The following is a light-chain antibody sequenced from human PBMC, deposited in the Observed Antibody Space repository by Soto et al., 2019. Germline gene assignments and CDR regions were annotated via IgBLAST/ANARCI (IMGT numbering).Light chain of an antibody. CDR3: ASRVVNTVRV. CDR1: SSDIGGYNY. J-gene: IGLJ3*02. Sequence: QSALTQPPSASGSPGQSVTISCTGTSSDIGGYNYVSWYQQHPGKAPKLLIYEVTKRPSGVPDRVSGSKSGNTASLPVSGLQAEDEAEYYCASRVVNTVRVFGGGTKVTVL. V-gene: IGLV2-8*01. CDR2: EVT.